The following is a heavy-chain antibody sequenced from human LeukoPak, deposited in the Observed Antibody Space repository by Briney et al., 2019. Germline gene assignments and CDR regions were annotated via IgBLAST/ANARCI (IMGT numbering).Heavy chain of an antibody. CDR3: ARNLYYYDSSGYYYY. Sequence: PGGSLRLSCAASGFTVSSNYMSWVRQAPGKGLEWVSAFYTGGSTYYAGSVKGRFTISRDNSKNTLYLQMNSLRAEDTAVYYCARNLYYYDSSGYYYYWGQGTLVTVSS. V-gene: IGHV3-66*01. CDR1: GFTVSSNY. J-gene: IGHJ4*02. CDR2: FYTGGST. D-gene: IGHD3-22*01.